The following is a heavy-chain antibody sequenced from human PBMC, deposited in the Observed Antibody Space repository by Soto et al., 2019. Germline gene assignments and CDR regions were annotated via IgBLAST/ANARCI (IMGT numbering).Heavy chain of an antibody. V-gene: IGHV4-59*01. CDR3: ARLYYDSSGYYPELDY. D-gene: IGHD3-22*01. CDR2: IYYSGST. Sequence: SLTCTVSGGSISSYYWSWIRQPPGKGLEWIGYIYYSGSTNYNPSLKSRVTISVDTSKNQFSLKLSSVTAADTAVYYCARLYYDSSGYYPELDYWGQGTLVTVSS. CDR1: GGSISSYY. J-gene: IGHJ4*02.